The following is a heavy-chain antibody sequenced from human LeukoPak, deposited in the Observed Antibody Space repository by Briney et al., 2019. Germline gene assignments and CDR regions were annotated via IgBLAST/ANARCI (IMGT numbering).Heavy chain of an antibody. CDR3: ARGRKQWLPRGC. V-gene: IGHV3-21*01. CDR1: GFTFSSYS. Sequence: GGSLRLSCAASGFTFSSYSMNWVRQAPGKGLEWVSSITSSSSYIYYADSVKGRFTISRDNAKNSLYLQMNSLRAEDTAVYYCARGRKQWLPRGCWGQGTLVTVSS. D-gene: IGHD6-19*01. CDR2: ITSSSSYI. J-gene: IGHJ4*02.